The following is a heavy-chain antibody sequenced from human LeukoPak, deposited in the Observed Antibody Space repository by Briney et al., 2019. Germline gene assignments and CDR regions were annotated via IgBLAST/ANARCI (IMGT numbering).Heavy chain of an antibody. J-gene: IGHJ6*02. V-gene: IGHV1-18*01. CDR2: INAYNGNT. CDR1: GYTFTNYG. D-gene: IGHD2-15*01. Sequence: ASVKVSCKASGYTFTNYGFSWVRQAAGQGLEWMGWINAYNGNTNYAQKLQGRVTMTTDTSTNTAYMEMGSLRSDETAVYYCARPYCSGGSCYSDGNHGMDVWGQGTTVTVSS. CDR3: ARPYCSGGSCYSDGNHGMDV.